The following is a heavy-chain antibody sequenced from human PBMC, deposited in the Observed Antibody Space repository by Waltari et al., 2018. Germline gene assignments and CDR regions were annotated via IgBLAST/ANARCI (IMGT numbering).Heavy chain of an antibody. CDR3: ARGRGTYFY. CDR1: GITFSTSW. J-gene: IGHJ4*02. CDR2: IKPDGSRK. D-gene: IGHD1-26*01. Sequence: EVQLVESGGGLVQPGGSLRLSCVVSGITFSTSWMSWVRQAPGKGLEWVAYIKPDGSRKCYLDSVKGRFTISIDNAKNSLFLQMNSLRAEDTAMYYCARGRGTYFYWGQGTPVTVSS. V-gene: IGHV3-7*01.